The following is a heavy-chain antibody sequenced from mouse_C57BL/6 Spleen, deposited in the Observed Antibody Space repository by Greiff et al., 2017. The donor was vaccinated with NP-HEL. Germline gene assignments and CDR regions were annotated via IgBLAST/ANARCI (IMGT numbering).Heavy chain of an antibody. CDR1: GYSFTDYN. J-gene: IGHJ4*01. D-gene: IGHD1-1*01. Sequence: EVQLQQSGPELVKPGVSVKISCKASGYSFTDYNMNWVKQSNGKSLEWIGVINPNYGTTSYNQKFKGKATLTVDQSSSTAYMQLNSLTSEDSAVYYCARYYGSSYYYAMDYWGQGTSVTVSS. CDR3: ARYYGSSYYYAMDY. V-gene: IGHV1-39*01. CDR2: INPNYGTT.